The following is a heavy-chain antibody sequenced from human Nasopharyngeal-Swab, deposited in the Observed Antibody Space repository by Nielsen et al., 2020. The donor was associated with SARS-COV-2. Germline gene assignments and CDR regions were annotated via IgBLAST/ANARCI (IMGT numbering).Heavy chain of an antibody. CDR2: INSDGSRT. CDR1: GFTFSNYW. D-gene: IGHD3-16*01. Sequence: GESLKISCAVSGFTFSNYWIHWVRQAPGKGLVWVSRINSDGSRTGYADSVKGRFAISRDNAKNTLYLQMTSLRDEDTAIYYCARDGVAVPGGYNWFDPWGRGTLVTVSS. V-gene: IGHV3-74*01. CDR3: ARDGVAVPGGYNWFDP. J-gene: IGHJ5*02.